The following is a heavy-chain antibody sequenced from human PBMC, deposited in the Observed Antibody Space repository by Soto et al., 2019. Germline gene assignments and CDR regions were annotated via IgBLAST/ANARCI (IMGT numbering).Heavy chain of an antibody. CDR1: AYTFTSKV. CDR3: ARDPNDSSAYYHHYYYGMDV. J-gene: IGHJ6*02. Sequence: QIQLMQLGPELKKPGPSGKVSSKPPAYTFTSKVIHWVPQPPAQRLQGTGGINAGNGNTKYPEKFQGRVTITRTTSASTDYLELSSLRSEDTAVYYCARDPNDSSAYYHHYYYGMDVWGQGTTVTVSS. D-gene: IGHD3-22*01. CDR2: INAGNGNT. V-gene: IGHV1-3*01.